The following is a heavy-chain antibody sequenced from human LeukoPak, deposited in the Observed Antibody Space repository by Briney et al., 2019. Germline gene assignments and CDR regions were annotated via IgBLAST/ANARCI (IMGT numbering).Heavy chain of an antibody. J-gene: IGHJ6*02. Sequence: GGSLRLSCAASGFTFSSYAMSWVSQAPGKGRQCVSAISGSGGSTYYADSVKGRFTISRDNSKKTLYVKMNRLRAEDTAVYYCAKARAYYFYYRMDVWGQGTTVTVSS. CDR1: GFTFSSYA. V-gene: IGHV3-23*01. CDR3: AKARAYYFYYRMDV. CDR2: ISGSGGST.